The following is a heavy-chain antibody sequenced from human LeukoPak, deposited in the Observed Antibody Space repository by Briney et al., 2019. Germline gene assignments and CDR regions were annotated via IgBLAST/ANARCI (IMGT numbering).Heavy chain of an antibody. D-gene: IGHD3-22*01. J-gene: IGHJ4*02. Sequence: PSETLSLTCAVYGGSFSGYYWSWIRQPPGKGLEWIGEINHSGSTNYNPSLKSRVTISVDTSKNQFSLKLSSVTAADTAVYYRARVYRTYYYDSSGYCSPFDYWGQGTLVTVSS. V-gene: IGHV4-34*01. CDR1: GGSFSGYY. CDR2: INHSGST. CDR3: ARVYRTYYYDSSGYCSPFDY.